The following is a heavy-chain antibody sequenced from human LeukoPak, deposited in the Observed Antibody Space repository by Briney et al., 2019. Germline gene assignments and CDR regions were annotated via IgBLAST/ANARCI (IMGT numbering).Heavy chain of an antibody. J-gene: IGHJ6*02. CDR3: ARDMYYAMDV. CDR2: IKSDGIST. Sequence: GGSLRLSCAGSGFTFSRNWMHWVRQVPGKGLAWVSHIKSDGISTSYADSVKGRFTISRDNAKNTLYLQMNSLRAEDTAVYYCARDMYYAMDVWGQGTTVTVSS. D-gene: IGHD3-3*01. CDR1: GFTFSRNW. V-gene: IGHV3-74*01.